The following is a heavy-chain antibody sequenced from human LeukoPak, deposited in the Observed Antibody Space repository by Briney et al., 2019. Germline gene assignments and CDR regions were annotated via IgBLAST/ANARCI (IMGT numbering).Heavy chain of an antibody. D-gene: IGHD2-15*01. CDR1: GYTFTIYG. CDR2: IIPILGIA. V-gene: IGHV1-69*04. Sequence: ASVKVSCKTSGYTFTIYGISWVRQAPGQGLEWMGRIIPILGIANYAQKFQGRVTITADKSTSTAYMELSSLRSEDTAVYYCARGGSRYCSGGSCYSYDAFDIWGQGTMVTVSS. J-gene: IGHJ3*02. CDR3: ARGGSRYCSGGSCYSYDAFDI.